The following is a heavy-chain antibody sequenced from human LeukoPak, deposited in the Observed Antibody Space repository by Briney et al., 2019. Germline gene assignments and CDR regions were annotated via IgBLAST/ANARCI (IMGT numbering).Heavy chain of an antibody. D-gene: IGHD2-15*01. J-gene: IGHJ3*02. CDR3: ARDCRNNYSYHDAFDI. V-gene: IGHV4-30-2*01. Sequence: SQTLSLTCAVSGGSISSGGYSWSWIRQPPGKGLEWIGYIYHSGSTYYNPSLKSRVTISVDRSKNQFSLKLSSVTAADTAVYYCARDCRNNYSYHDAFDIWGQGTMVAVSS. CDR2: IYHSGST. CDR1: GGSISSGGYS.